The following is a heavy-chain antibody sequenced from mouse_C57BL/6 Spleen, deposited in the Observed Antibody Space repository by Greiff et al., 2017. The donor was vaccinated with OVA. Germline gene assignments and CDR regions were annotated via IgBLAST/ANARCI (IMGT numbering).Heavy chain of an antibody. CDR3: ARGGVYYDYDEDYAMDY. Sequence: QVQLQQSGPGLVAPSQSLSITCTVSGFSLTSYGVHWVRQPPGKGLEWLVVIWSDGSTTYNSALKSRLSISKDNSKSQVFLKMNSLQTDDTAMYYCARGGVYYDYDEDYAMDYWGQGTSVTVSS. V-gene: IGHV2-6*03. CDR2: IWSDGST. J-gene: IGHJ4*01. CDR1: GFSLTSYG. D-gene: IGHD2-4*01.